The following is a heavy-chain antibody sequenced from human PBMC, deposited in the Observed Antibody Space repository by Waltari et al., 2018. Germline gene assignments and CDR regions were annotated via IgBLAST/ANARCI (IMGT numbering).Heavy chain of an antibody. CDR1: GGTFSSYA. Sequence: QVQLVQSGAEVKKPGSSVKVSCKASGGTFSSYAISWVRQAPGQGLEWMGGIIPIFGTANYAQKFQARVPITTDESTSTAYMELSSLRSEDTAVYYCARASRLAVAGPLDAFDIWGQGTMVTVSS. CDR2: IIPIFGTA. V-gene: IGHV1-69*05. D-gene: IGHD6-19*01. CDR3: ARASRLAVAGPLDAFDI. J-gene: IGHJ3*02.